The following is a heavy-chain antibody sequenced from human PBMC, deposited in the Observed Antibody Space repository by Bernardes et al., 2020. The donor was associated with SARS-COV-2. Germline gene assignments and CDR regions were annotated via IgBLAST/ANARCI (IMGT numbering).Heavy chain of an antibody. CDR1: GGSISSYY. CDR3: ATAPAAGTRAVNWFDP. D-gene: IGHD6-13*01. V-gene: IGHV4-59*01. Sequence: SETLSLTCTVSGGSISSYYWSWIRQPPGKGLEWIGYIYYSGSTNYNPSLKSRVTISVDTSKNQFSLKLSSVTAADTAVYYCATAPAAGTRAVNWFDPWGQGTLVTVSS. CDR2: IYYSGST. J-gene: IGHJ5*02.